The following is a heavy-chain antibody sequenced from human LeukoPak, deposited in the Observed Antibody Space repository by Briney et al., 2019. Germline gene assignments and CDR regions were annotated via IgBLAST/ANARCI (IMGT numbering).Heavy chain of an antibody. CDR2: INHSGST. CDR3: ARGPLIYYDFWSGYSKRAFDI. J-gene: IGHJ3*02. D-gene: IGHD3-3*01. V-gene: IGHV4-34*01. CDR1: GGSFSGYC. Sequence: PSETLSLTCAVYGGSFSGYCWSWIRQPPGKGLEWIGEINHSGSTNYNPSLKSRVTISVDTSKNQFSLKLSSVTAADTAVYYCARGPLIYYDFWSGYSKRAFDIWGQGTMVTVSS.